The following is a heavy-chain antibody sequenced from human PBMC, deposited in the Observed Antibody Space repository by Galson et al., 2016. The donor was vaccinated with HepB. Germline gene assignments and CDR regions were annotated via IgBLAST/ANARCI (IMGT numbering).Heavy chain of an antibody. CDR2: ISNDGNKQ. J-gene: IGHJ4*02. CDR1: RFNFRTYA. Sequence: SLILSCAATRFNFRTYASHWVRQAPVKGLEWVAIISNDGNKQYHSDYVKGRFTISRDNSKNTVSLQMNGLRLDDTAVYYCARDLNSGTPGDYFDHWGQGRLVIVSS. V-gene: IGHV3-30*04. CDR3: ARDLNSGTPGDYFDH. D-gene: IGHD1-26*01.